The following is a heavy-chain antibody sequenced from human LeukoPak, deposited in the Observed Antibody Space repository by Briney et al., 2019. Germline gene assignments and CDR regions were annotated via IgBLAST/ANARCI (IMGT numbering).Heavy chain of an antibody. Sequence: ASVKVSCKASGYTFTSYGISWVRQAPGQGLEWMGCISAYDGNTNYAQKLQGRVTMTTDTSTSTAYMELRSLRSDDTAVYYCARDPSHKARITIFGVGDGWFDPWGQGTLVTVSS. D-gene: IGHD3-3*01. CDR3: ARDPSHKARITIFGVGDGWFDP. J-gene: IGHJ5*02. CDR2: ISAYDGNT. CDR1: GYTFTSYG. V-gene: IGHV1-18*01.